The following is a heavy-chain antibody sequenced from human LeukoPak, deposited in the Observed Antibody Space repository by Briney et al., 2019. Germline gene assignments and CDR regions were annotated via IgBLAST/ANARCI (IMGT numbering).Heavy chain of an antibody. V-gene: IGHV3-74*01. Sequence: PGGSLRLSCAASGFTFRTYWMHWVRQAPGKGLVWVSSINSNGSRTDYADSVKGRFSVSRDIAENTLYLQMNSLRAEDTAVYYCASAYFMDGWGKGTTVTVSS. CDR2: INSNGSRT. CDR1: GFTFRTYW. CDR3: ASAYFMDG. J-gene: IGHJ6*03.